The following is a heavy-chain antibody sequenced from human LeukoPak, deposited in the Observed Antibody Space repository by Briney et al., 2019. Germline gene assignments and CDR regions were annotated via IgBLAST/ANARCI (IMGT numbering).Heavy chain of an antibody. CDR1: GGTFSSYA. J-gene: IGHJ4*02. D-gene: IGHD3-22*01. CDR3: AREGTYYYDSSGYFPYFDY. CDR2: IIPIFGTA. Sequence: ASVKVSCKASGGTFSSYAISWVRQAPGQGLEWMGGIIPIFGTANYAQKFQGRVTITADESTSTAYMELSSLRSEDTAMYYCAREGTYYYDSSGYFPYFDYWGQGTLVTVSS. V-gene: IGHV1-69*13.